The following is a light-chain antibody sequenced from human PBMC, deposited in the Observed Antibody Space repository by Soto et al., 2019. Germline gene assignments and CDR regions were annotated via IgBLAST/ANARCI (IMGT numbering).Light chain of an antibody. CDR2: GAS. CDR3: QPYSASAQT. V-gene: IGKV3-20*01. Sequence: LSQSPGTLSLSPGERATLSCRASQSVGSSLSWYQQKPGQAPRLLFYGASNRATAITDRFSSSGFREDFTLTISILEEEDSAVYYRQPYSASAQTFGPGTKVEIK. CDR1: QSVGSS. J-gene: IGKJ1*01.